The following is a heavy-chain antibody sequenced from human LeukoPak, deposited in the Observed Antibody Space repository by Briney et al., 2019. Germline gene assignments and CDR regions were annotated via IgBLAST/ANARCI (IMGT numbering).Heavy chain of an antibody. CDR2: IYYSGST. CDR3: ARNGFVAAPWHLQH. CDR1: GGSISSGGYY. J-gene: IGHJ1*01. Sequence: PSQTLSLTCTVSGGSISSGGYYWSWIRQHPGKGLEWIGYIYYSGSTYYNPSLKSRVTILVDTSKNQFSLKLSSVTAADTAVYYCARNGFVAAPWHLQHWGQGTLVTVSS. D-gene: IGHD6-6*01. V-gene: IGHV4-31*03.